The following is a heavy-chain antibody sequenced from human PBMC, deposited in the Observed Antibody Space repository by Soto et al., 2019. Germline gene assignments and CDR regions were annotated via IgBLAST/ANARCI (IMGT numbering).Heavy chain of an antibody. J-gene: IGHJ6*02. D-gene: IGHD3-3*01. Sequence: SGPTLVNPTQTLTLTCTFSGFSLSTSGVGVGWIRQPPGKALEWLAPIYWNDDKRYSPSLKSRLTITKDTSKNQVVLTMTNMDPVDTATYYCAHLMTYYDFWSGYYKDYYYYGMDVWGQGTTVTVSS. CDR3: AHLMTYYDFWSGYYKDYYYYGMDV. CDR2: IYWNDDK. V-gene: IGHV2-5*01. CDR1: GFSLSTSGVG.